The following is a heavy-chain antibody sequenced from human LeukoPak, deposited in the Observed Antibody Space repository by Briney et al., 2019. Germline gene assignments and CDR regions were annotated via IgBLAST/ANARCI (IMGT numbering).Heavy chain of an antibody. CDR2: INPNSGGT. D-gene: IGHD6-19*01. CDR3: AREDSSGWYGRSGAFDI. J-gene: IGHJ3*02. CDR1: GYTFTGYY. V-gene: IGHV1-2*04. Sequence: ASVKVFCKASGYTFTGYYMHWVRQAPGQGLEWMGWINPNSGGTNYAQKFQGWVTMTRDTSISTAHMELSRLRSDDTAVYYCAREDSSGWYGRSGAFDIWGQGTMVTVSS.